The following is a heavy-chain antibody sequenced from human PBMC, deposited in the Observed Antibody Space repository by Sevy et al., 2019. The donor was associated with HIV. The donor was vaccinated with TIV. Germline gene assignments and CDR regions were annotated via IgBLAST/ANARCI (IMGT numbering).Heavy chain of an antibody. J-gene: IGHJ6*02. CDR2: ISGSGDTT. Sequence: GGSLRLSCAASGFNFINYGMSWVRQAPGKGLEWVSVISGSGDTTNYADSVKGRFVISRDNSKNTMYLQLNSLRAEDTAVYYCAKDIRVALVVPSHRYGMDVWGHGTSVTVSS. CDR1: GFNFINYG. CDR3: AKDIRVALVVPSHRYGMDV. V-gene: IGHV3-23*01. D-gene: IGHD2-15*01.